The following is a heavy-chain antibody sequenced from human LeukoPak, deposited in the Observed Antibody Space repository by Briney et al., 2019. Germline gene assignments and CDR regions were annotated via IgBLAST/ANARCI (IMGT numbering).Heavy chain of an antibody. D-gene: IGHD6-6*01. V-gene: IGHV1-2*02. CDR2: INPNSGGT. CDR1: GYTFTGYY. CDR3: ARDIEYSSSFDY. J-gene: IGHJ4*02. Sequence: ASVKVSCKASGYTFTGYYMHWVRQAPGQGLEWMGWINPNSGGTNYAQKFQGRVTMTRDTPISTAYMELSRLRSDDTAVYYCARDIEYSSSFDYWGQGTLVTVSS.